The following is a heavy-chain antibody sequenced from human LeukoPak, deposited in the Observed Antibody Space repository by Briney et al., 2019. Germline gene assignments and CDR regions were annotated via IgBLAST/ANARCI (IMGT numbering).Heavy chain of an antibody. CDR1: GFTFSSYW. Sequence: GGSLRLSCAASGFTFSSYWMHWVRQAPGKGLVWVSNINSDGSTTTYADSVKGRFTISRDNAENTLYLQMNSLRAEDTAVYYCARDQWLASLDYWGQGTLVTVSS. CDR3: ARDQWLASLDY. J-gene: IGHJ4*02. V-gene: IGHV3-74*01. CDR2: INSDGSTT. D-gene: IGHD6-19*01.